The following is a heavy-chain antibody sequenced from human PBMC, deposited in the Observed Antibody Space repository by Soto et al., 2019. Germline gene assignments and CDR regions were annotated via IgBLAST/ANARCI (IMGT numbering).Heavy chain of an antibody. CDR1: GYTLTELS. Sequence: ASVKVSCKVSGYTLTELSMHWVRQAPGKGLEWMGGFDPEDGETIYAQKFQGRVTMTEDTSTDTAYMELSSLRSEDTAVYYCATDREARPPTYYNGMDVWGQGTTVTVSS. CDR3: ATDREARPPTYYNGMDV. J-gene: IGHJ6*02. CDR2: FDPEDGET. D-gene: IGHD1-26*01. V-gene: IGHV1-24*01.